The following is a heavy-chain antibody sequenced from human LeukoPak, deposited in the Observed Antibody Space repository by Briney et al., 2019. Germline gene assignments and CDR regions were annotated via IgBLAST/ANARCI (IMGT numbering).Heavy chain of an antibody. CDR2: IYPVDSDT. CDR3: ARQRYDSSGDIIDY. D-gene: IGHD3-22*01. CDR1: GYSFTTYW. J-gene: IGHJ4*02. Sequence: GESLKIPCKGSGYSFTTYWIAWVRHIPGKGLEWMGIIYPVDSDTTYSPSFQGQVTISADKSISTAYLQWSSLKASDTAMYYCARQRYDSSGDIIDYWGQGTLVTVSS. V-gene: IGHV5-51*01.